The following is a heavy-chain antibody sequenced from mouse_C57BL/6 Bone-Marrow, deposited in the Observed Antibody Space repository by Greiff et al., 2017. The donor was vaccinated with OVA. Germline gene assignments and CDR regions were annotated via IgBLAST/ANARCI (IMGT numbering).Heavy chain of an antibody. CDR2: IYPGSGNT. D-gene: IGHD1-1*01. V-gene: IGHV1-76*01. CDR1: GYTFTDYY. Sequence: VKLQESGAELVRPGASVKLSCKASGYTFTDYYINWVKQRPGQGLEWIARIYPGSGNTYYNEKFKGKATLTAEKSSSTAYMQLSSLTSEDSAVYFCARRDYGSSGGYYFDYWGQGTTLTVSS. CDR3: ARRDYGSSGGYYFDY. J-gene: IGHJ2*01.